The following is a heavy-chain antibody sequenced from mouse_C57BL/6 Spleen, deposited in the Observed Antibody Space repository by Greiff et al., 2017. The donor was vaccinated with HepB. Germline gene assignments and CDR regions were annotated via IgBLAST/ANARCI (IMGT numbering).Heavy chain of an antibody. J-gene: IGHJ4*01. CDR2: INPNNGGT. V-gene: IGHV1-26*01. Sequence: VQLQQSGPELVKPGASVKISCKASGYTFTDYYMNWVKQSHGKSLEWIGDINPNNGGTSYNQKFKGKATLTVDKSSSTAYMELRSLTSEDSAVYYGALLKGYWGQGTSVTVSS. CDR3: ALLKGY. CDR1: GYTFTDYY. D-gene: IGHD2-1*01.